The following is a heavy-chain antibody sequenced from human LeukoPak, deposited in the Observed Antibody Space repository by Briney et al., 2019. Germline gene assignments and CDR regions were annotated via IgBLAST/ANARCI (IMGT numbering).Heavy chain of an antibody. Sequence: GESLKISCMTSGFTFTTSWIAWVRQMPGKGLEWMGIIYPGDSDTRYSPSFQDQVTISADKSISTAYLQWSSLKASDTAMYYCARHRAIGVRGVPWVGPNWFDPWGQGTLVTVSS. V-gene: IGHV5-51*01. D-gene: IGHD3-10*01. CDR3: ARHRAIGVRGVPWVGPNWFDP. CDR1: GFTFTTSW. J-gene: IGHJ5*02. CDR2: IYPGDSDT.